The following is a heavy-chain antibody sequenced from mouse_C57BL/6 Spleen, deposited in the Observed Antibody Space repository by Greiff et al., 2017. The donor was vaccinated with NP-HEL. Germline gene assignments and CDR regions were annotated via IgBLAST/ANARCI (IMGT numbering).Heavy chain of an antibody. CDR3: ARRDYYGSRGCWYVDV. CDR2: ISSGSSTI. D-gene: IGHD1-1*01. J-gene: IGHJ1*03. CDR1: GFTFSDYG. V-gene: IGHV5-17*01. Sequence: EVQLVESGGGLVKPGGSLKLSCAASGFTFSDYGMHWVRQAPEKGLEWVAYISSGSSTIYYADTVKGRFTISRDNAKNTLFLQMTSLRSEDTAMYYCARRDYYGSRGCWYVDVWGTGTTVTVSS.